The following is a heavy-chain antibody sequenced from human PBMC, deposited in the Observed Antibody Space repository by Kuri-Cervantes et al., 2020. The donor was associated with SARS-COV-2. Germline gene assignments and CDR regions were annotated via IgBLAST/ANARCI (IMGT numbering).Heavy chain of an antibody. V-gene: IGHV4-39*07. CDR3: ARGRQFWDIVVVVAARWFDP. J-gene: IGHJ5*02. Sequence: GSLRLSCSVSGGSISSSGHYWSWIRQPPGKGLEWIGEINHSGSTNYNPSLKSRVTISVDTSKNQFSLKLSSVTAADTAVYYCARGRQFWDIVVVVAARWFDPWGQGTLVTVSS. CDR2: INHSGST. CDR1: GGSISSSGHY. D-gene: IGHD2-15*01.